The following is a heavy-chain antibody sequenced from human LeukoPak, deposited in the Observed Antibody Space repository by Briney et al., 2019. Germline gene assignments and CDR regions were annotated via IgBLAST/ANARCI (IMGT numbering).Heavy chain of an antibody. J-gene: IGHJ4*02. Sequence: ASVKVSCKASGYTFTGYYMHWVRQAPGQGLEYMGWINPNSGGTNYAQKFQGRVTMTRDTSISTAYMELSRLRPDDTAVFYCARDLAMYSPDLDYWGQGTLVTVSS. CDR2: INPNSGGT. CDR1: GYTFTGYY. V-gene: IGHV1-2*02. D-gene: IGHD1-26*01. CDR3: ARDLAMYSPDLDY.